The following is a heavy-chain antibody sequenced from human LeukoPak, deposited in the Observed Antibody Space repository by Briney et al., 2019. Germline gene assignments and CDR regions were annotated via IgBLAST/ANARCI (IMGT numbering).Heavy chain of an antibody. V-gene: IGHV1-2*02. CDR3: ARDLSGSYDY. CDR1: GYTFTGNN. CDR2: INPSSGGT. Sequence: GASVNVSCKASGYTFTGNNIHWVRQAPGQGLEWMGLINPSSGGTNYAQEFQGRATMTRDTSISTAYMELSRLRSDDTAVYYCARDLSGSYDYWGQGTLVTVSS. J-gene: IGHJ4*02. D-gene: IGHD1-26*01.